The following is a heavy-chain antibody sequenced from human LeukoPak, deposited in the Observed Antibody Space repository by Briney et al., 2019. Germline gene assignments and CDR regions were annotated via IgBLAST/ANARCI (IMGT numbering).Heavy chain of an antibody. J-gene: IGHJ4*02. CDR3: ARTSGSHQGF. Sequence: GASVKVSCKASGYTFIGYYMHWVRQAPGQGLEWMGWINPNSGDTNYAQKFQDRVTLTRDTSVTTAYMELTTLKSDDTAIYYCARTSGSHQGFWGQGTLVTVSS. CDR1: GYTFIGYY. CDR2: INPNSGDT. D-gene: IGHD1-26*01. V-gene: IGHV1-2*02.